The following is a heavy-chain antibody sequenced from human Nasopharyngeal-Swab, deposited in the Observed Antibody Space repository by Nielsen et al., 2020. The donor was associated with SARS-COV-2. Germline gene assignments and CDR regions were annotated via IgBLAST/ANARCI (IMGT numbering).Heavy chain of an antibody. CDR1: GGSIGTYY. CDR2: IYYTGST. D-gene: IGHD3-16*02. V-gene: IGHV4-59*08. J-gene: IGHJ4*02. CDR3: ARQDVSGSYRFMVY. Sequence: SETLSLTCTVSGGSIGTYYWSWIRQPPGKGLEWLGYIYYTGSTMYNPSLKGRVTLSVDTSENQFSLRLTSVTAADSAVYYCARQDVSGSYRFMVYWGQGTLVTVSS.